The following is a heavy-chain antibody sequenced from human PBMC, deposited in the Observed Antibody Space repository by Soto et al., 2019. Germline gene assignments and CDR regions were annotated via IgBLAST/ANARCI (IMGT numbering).Heavy chain of an antibody. Sequence: QLHLRESGPGLVKPSETLSLTCTVSGGSITSSSYYWGWIRQPPGKGLEWIGSIYYSGSTYYNPAPKSRVTITVATSKTQFSLKLSSVTAADTAVYYCATQEVGGSYVYTFDPWGQGTLVTVSS. CDR3: ATQEVGGSYVYTFDP. J-gene: IGHJ5*02. CDR2: IYYSGST. CDR1: GGSITSSSYY. D-gene: IGHD1-26*01. V-gene: IGHV4-39*01.